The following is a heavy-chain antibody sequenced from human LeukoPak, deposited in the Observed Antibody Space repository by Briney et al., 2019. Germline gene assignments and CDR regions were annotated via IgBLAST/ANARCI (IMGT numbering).Heavy chain of an antibody. Sequence: GGSLRLSCAASGFTFSGSAMHWVRQASGKGLEWVGRIRSKANSYATAYAASVKGRFTISRDDSKNTAYLQMNSLKTEDTAVYYCTSYGGKGYSYGYEGDYWGQGTLVTVSS. CDR1: GFTFSGSA. V-gene: IGHV3-73*01. D-gene: IGHD5-18*01. J-gene: IGHJ4*02. CDR3: TSYGGKGYSYGYEGDY. CDR2: IRSKANSYAT.